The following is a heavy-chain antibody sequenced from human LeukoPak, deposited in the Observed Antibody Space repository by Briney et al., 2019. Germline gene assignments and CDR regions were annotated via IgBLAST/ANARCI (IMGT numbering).Heavy chain of an antibody. V-gene: IGHV3-48*01. D-gene: IGHD1-26*01. CDR1: AFTFSGYS. J-gene: IGHJ4*02. CDR2: ISGRSSTI. Sequence: GGSLSLSCAASAFTFSGYSLYWVWQAPGKGLEWVSYISGRSSTIYYADSVKGRFIIFRDNAKNLMYLQMNSLRAEDTAVYYCARDRIKSGSYYFDYWGQGTLVTVSS. CDR3: ARDRIKSGSYYFDY.